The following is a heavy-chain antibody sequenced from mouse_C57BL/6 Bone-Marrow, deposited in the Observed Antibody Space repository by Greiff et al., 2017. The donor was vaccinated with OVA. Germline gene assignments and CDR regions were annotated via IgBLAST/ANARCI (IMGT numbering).Heavy chain of an antibody. V-gene: IGHV1-18*01. D-gene: IGHD1-1*01. CDR2: INPNNGGT. J-gene: IGHJ1*03. CDR1: GYTFTDYN. Sequence: EVKLQESGPELVKPGASVKIPCKASGYTFTDYNMDWVKQSHGKSLEWIGDINPNNGGTIYNQKFKGKATLTVDKSSSTAYMELRSLTSEDTAVYYCARSIITTVHWYFDVWGTGTADTVSS. CDR3: ARSIITTVHWYFDV.